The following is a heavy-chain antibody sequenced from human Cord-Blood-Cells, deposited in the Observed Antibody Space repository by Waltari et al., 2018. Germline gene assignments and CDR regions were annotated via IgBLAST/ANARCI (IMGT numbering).Heavy chain of an antibody. D-gene: IGHD3-10*01. Sequence: QVQLQESGPGLVKPSQTLSLTCTVSGGSISSGGYYWSWIRQHPGKGLEWIGYIYYSGSTYYNPALKGRVTISVDTSKNQFSLKLSSVTAADTAVYYCARGPIWFREEGGWFDPWGQGTLVTVSS. J-gene: IGHJ5*02. CDR2: IYYSGST. CDR1: GGSISSGGYY. V-gene: IGHV4-31*03. CDR3: ARGPIWFREEGGWFDP.